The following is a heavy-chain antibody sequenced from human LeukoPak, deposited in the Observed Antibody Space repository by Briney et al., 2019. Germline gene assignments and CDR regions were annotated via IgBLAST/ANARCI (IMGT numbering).Heavy chain of an antibody. CDR3: ARGVRSSTYSYGFMNY. CDR2: INHSGST. V-gene: IGHV4-34*01. Sequence: PSETLSLTCAVYGGSFSGYYWSWVRPPPGKGLEWIGEINHSGSTNYNPPLKSRVTISVDTSKNQFSLKLNSVTAADTAVNYCARGVRSSTYSYGFMNYWGQGTLVTVSS. D-gene: IGHD5-18*01. CDR1: GGSFSGYY. J-gene: IGHJ4*02.